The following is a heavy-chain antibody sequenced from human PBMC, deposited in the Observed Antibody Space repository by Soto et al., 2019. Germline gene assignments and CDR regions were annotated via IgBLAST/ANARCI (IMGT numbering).Heavy chain of an antibody. CDR3: ANCLGAGSCYDFDY. CDR1: GFTFTSYS. J-gene: IGHJ4*02. Sequence: EVQLLQSGGGLVQPGGSLRLSCAASGFTFTSYSMTWVRQTPGKGLEWVAAVNPGGYSTYYADSVKGRFTISRDNSNKPLFLQMNRLSADDTAVYYSANCLGAGSCYDFDYGDQGTVVTVSS. CDR2: VNPGGYST. D-gene: IGHD5-12*01. V-gene: IGHV3-23*01.